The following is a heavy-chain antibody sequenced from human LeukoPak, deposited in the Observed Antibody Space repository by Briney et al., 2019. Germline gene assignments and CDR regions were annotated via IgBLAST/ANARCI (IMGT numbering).Heavy chain of an antibody. CDR3: ARDHLLRASDY. CDR2: INPDGNKK. Sequence: GGSLRLSCAVSGLTFSSSWMDWVRQAPGKGLEWVASINPDGNKKYSADSVKGRFTISRDNAENSLYLQMNSLRAEDTAVYYCARDHLLRASDYWGQGTLVTVSS. CDR1: GLTFSSSW. J-gene: IGHJ4*02. V-gene: IGHV3-7*03. D-gene: IGHD1-26*01.